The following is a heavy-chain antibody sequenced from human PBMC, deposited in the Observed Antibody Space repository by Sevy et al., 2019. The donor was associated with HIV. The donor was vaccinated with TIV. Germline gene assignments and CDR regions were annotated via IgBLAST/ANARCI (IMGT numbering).Heavy chain of an antibody. CDR1: GFTFSHYY. Sequence: GGSLRLSCAASGFTFSHYYMSWIRQASGKGLEWVSYISSSGNTIYYTDSVKGRFTISRDNAKNSLYLQMDSLRAEDTAVYYCARDPTYYDFWSGYYTGWFDPWGQGTLVTVSS. J-gene: IGHJ5*02. CDR3: ARDPTYYDFWSGYYTGWFDP. CDR2: ISSSGNTI. V-gene: IGHV3-11*01. D-gene: IGHD3-3*01.